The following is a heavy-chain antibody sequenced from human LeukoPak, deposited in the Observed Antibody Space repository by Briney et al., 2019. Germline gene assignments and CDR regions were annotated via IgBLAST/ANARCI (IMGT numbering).Heavy chain of an antibody. CDR2: ISAYNGNT. Sequence: ASVKVSCKASGYTFTNYYIYWVRQAPGQGLEWMGWISAYNGNTNYAQKLQGRVTMTTDTSTSTAYMELRSLRSDDTAVYYCARDDYVWGSYRYGTFDYWGQGTLVTVSS. D-gene: IGHD3-16*02. CDR3: ARDDYVWGSYRYGTFDY. J-gene: IGHJ4*02. V-gene: IGHV1-18*04. CDR1: GYTFTNYY.